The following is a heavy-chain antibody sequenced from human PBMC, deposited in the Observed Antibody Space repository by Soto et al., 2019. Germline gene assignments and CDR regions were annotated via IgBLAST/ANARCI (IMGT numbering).Heavy chain of an antibody. D-gene: IGHD3-10*01. CDR3: ARDGFGDRYYYYVMDV. CDR2: IYYSGST. V-gene: IGHV4-39*02. J-gene: IGHJ6*02. Sequence: SETLSLTCTVSGGSISSSSYYWGWIRQPPGKGLEWIGSIYYSGSTYYNPSLKSRVTISVDTSKNQFSLKLSSVTAADTAVYYCARDGFGDRYYYYVMDVWGQGTTVTVSS. CDR1: GGSISSSSYY.